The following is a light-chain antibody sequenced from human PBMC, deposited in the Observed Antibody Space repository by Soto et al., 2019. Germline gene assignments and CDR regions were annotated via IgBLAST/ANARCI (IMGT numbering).Light chain of an antibody. CDR2: LNSDGSH. CDR3: QTWGTGILV. V-gene: IGLV4-69*01. CDR1: SGHSSYA. J-gene: IGLJ7*01. Sequence: QRVLTQSPSASASLGASVKLTCTLSSGHSSYAIAWHQQQPEKGPRYLMKLNSDGSHSKGDGIPDRFSGSSSGAERYLTISSLQSEDEADYYCQTWGTGILVFGGGTQLTVL.